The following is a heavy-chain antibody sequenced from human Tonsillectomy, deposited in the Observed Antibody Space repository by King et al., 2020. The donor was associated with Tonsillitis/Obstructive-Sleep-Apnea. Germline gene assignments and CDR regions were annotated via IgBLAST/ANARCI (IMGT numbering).Heavy chain of an antibody. CDR2: IYYSGGT. D-gene: IGHD3-16*01. J-gene: IGHJ3*02. Sequence: QLQESGPGLVKPSETLSLTCTVSGGSISSYYWSWVRQPPGKGLEWIGYIYYSGGTKYNPSLKSRVTISVDTSKNQFSLKLSSVTAADTAVYYCAREGDLDVFDIWGQGTMVTVSS. CDR1: GGSISSYY. V-gene: IGHV4-59*01. CDR3: AREGDLDVFDI.